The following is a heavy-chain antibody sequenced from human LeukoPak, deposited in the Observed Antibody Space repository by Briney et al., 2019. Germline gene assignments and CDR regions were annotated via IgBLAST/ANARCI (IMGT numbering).Heavy chain of an antibody. CDR2: ISYSGST. D-gene: IGHD3-10*01. V-gene: IGHV4-59*08. CDR1: GDSMSSYY. CDR3: ARRGGSGSQRNFDY. J-gene: IGHJ4*02. Sequence: SETLSLTCTVSGDSMSSYYWSWIRQPPGKGLEWIAYISYSGSTKYNPSLQNRVTISVDTSKNQFSLKLSSVIAADTAVYYCARRGGSGSQRNFDYWGQGTLATVSS.